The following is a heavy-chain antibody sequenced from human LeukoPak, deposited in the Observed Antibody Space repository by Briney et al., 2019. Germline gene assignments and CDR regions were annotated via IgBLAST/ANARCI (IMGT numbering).Heavy chain of an antibody. V-gene: IGHV4-34*01. D-gene: IGHD3-22*01. CDR1: GGSFSGYY. CDR2: INHSGST. CDR3: ARGRHFYYYDSSGYSNWFDP. Sequence: PSETLSLTCAVYGGSFSGYYWSWIRQPPGKGLEWIGEINHSGSTNYNPSLKSRVTISVDTSKNQFSLKLSSVTAADTAVYYCARGRHFYYYDSSGYSNWFDPWGQGTLVTVSS. J-gene: IGHJ5*02.